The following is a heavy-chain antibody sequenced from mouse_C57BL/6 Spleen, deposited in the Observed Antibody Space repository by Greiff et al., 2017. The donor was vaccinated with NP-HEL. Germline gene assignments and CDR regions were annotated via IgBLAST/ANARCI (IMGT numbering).Heavy chain of an antibody. J-gene: IGHJ4*01. CDR2: IRSKSNNYAT. CDR1: GFSFNTYA. V-gene: IGHV10-1*01. CDR3: VRQKGAMDY. Sequence: EVKLVESGGGLVQPKGSLKLSCAASGFSFNTYAMNWVRQAPGKGLEWVARIRSKSNNYATYYADSVKDRFTISRDDSESMLYLQMNNLKTEDAAMYSCVRQKGAMDYWGQGTSVTVSS.